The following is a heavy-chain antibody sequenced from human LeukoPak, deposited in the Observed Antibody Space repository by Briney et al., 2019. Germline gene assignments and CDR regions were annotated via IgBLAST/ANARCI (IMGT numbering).Heavy chain of an antibody. CDR1: GGSISSYY. CDR3: ARDRSGSYLDAFDI. Sequence: KSSETLSLTCTVSGGSISSYYWSWIRQPPGKGLEWIGYIYYSGSTNYNPSLKSRVTISVDTSKNQFSLKLSSVTAADTAVYYCARDRSGSYLDAFDIWGQGTMVTVSS. V-gene: IGHV4-59*01. CDR2: IYYSGST. J-gene: IGHJ3*02. D-gene: IGHD1-26*01.